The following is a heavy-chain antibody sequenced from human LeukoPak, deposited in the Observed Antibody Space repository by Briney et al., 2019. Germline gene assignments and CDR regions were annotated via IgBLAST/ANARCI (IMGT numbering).Heavy chain of an antibody. CDR3: ARVHIAARIY. CDR1: GYTFSNYW. D-gene: IGHD6-6*01. CDR2: IYPGDSDT. J-gene: IGHJ4*02. V-gene: IGHV5-51*01. Sequence: GESLKISCKGSGYTFSNYWIGWVRQMPGKGLEWMGIIYPGDSDTRYSPSFQGQVTISADKSISTAYLQWSSLKASDTAMYYCARVHIAARIYWGQGTLVTVSS.